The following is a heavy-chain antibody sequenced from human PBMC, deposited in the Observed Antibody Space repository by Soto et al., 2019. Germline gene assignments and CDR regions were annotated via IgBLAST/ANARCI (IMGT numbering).Heavy chain of an antibody. D-gene: IGHD3-22*01. J-gene: IGHJ4*02. CDR2: INPKSGGT. Sequence: ASVKVSCKASGYRFIDYFMHWVRRAPGQGLEWMGWINPKSGGTKIAQKFQGRTTMTRDTSINTVFMELSRLTSDDTAVYYCAKDIITMIVVVPTIFDYWGQGTLVTVSS. CDR1: GYRFIDYF. CDR3: AKDIITMIVVVPTIFDY. V-gene: IGHV1-2*02.